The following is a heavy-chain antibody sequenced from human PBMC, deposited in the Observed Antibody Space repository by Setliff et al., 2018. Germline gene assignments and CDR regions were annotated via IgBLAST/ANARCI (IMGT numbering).Heavy chain of an antibody. CDR1: NYSISSGYY. CDR3: ARHRRPDYGDFISWYFDL. J-gene: IGHJ2*01. D-gene: IGHD4-17*01. Sequence: SETLSLTCDVSNYSISSGYYWGWVRQPPGKGLEWIATIYYGGGTYYNPSLKSRVTISLDMSKNQFSLRLNAVTAADTAVYFCARHRRPDYGDFISWYFDLWGRGTLVTVSS. V-gene: IGHV4-38-2*01. CDR2: IYYGGGT.